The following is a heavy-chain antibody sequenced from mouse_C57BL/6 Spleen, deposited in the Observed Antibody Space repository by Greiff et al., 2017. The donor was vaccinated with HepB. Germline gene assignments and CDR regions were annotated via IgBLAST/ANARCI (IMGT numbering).Heavy chain of an antibody. CDR1: GFTFSSYA. CDR3: TRAGYSNYRYAMDY. Sequence: EVQGVESGEGLVKPGGSLKLSCAASGFTFSSYAMSWVRQTPEKRLEWVAYISSGGDYIYYADTVKGRFTIARDNARNPLYLQMSSLKSEDTAMYYCTRAGYSNYRYAMDYWGQGTSVTVSS. CDR2: ISSGGDYI. D-gene: IGHD2-5*01. V-gene: IGHV5-9-1*02. J-gene: IGHJ4*01.